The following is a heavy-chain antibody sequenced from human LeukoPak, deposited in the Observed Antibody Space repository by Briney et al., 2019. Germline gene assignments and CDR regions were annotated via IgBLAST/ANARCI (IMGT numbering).Heavy chain of an antibody. CDR3: AREKGAEIFGVVIDYYGMDV. CDR2: INPKSGGT. CDR1: GGTFSSYA. D-gene: IGHD3-3*01. J-gene: IGHJ6*02. Sequence: ASVKVSCKASGGTFSSYAISWVRQAPGQGLEWMGWINPKSGGTEYAQKFQGWVTMTRDTSISTVYMELRGLRSDDTAVYYCAREKGAEIFGVVIDYYGMDVWGQGTTVTVSS. V-gene: IGHV1-2*04.